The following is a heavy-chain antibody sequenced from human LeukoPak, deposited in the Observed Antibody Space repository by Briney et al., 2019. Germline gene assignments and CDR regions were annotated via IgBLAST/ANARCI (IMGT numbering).Heavy chain of an antibody. V-gene: IGHV3-21*01. D-gene: IGHD2-2*01. CDR3: ASDIVVVPAAIPYYYGMDV. CDR1: GFILGSDS. CDR2: ISSSRSYI. Sequence: GGSMTLACAASGFILGSDSMNWVRPAAGRGLEWVSSISSSRSYIYYAYSVKGRFTISRDNAKNSLYLQMNSLRAEDTAVYYCASDIVVVPAAIPYYYGMDVWGQGTTVTVSS. J-gene: IGHJ6*02.